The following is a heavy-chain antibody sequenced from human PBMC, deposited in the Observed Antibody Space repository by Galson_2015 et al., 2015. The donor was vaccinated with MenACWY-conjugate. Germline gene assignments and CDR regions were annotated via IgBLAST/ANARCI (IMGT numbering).Heavy chain of an antibody. CDR1: GFTFSSCA. CDR2: ISGSGGST. V-gene: IGHV3-23*01. D-gene: IGHD3-10*01. CDR3: AKDISYGSGSQFDY. Sequence: SLRLSCAASGFTFSSCAMSWVRQAPGKRLEWVSAISGSGGSTYYADSVKGRFTISRDNSKNTLYLQMNSLRAEDTAVYYCAKDISYGSGSQFDYWGQGTLVTVSS. J-gene: IGHJ4*02.